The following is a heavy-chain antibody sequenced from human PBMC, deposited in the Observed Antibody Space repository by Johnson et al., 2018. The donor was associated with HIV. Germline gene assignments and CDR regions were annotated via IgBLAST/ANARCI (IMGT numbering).Heavy chain of an antibody. CDR1: GFTFSDYY. V-gene: IGHV3-11*04. J-gene: IGHJ3*02. CDR3: ARDRGYWDAFDI. CDR2: ISSSGTTV. D-gene: IGHD3-22*01. Sequence: QVQLVESGGGLVKPGGSLRLSCAASGFTFSDYYTTWIRQTPGKGLEWVSYISSSGTTVYYADSVRGRFSISRDNTKHSLYLQMNSLRAEDTALYYCARDRGYWDAFDIWGQGTMVTVSS.